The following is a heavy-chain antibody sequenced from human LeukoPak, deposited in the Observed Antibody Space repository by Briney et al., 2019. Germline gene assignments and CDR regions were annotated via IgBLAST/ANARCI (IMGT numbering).Heavy chain of an antibody. V-gene: IGHV4-30-2*01. J-gene: IGHJ4*02. CDR2: IYHSGST. D-gene: IGHD6-13*01. Sequence: PSETLSLTCTVSGGSISSGGYYWSWIRQPPGKGLEWIGYIYHSGSTYYNPSLKSRVTISVDRSRNQFSLKLSSVTAADTAVYYCATVVGSSSWYSLARYYFDYWDQGTLVTVSS. CDR1: GGSISSGGYY. CDR3: ATVVGSSSWYSLARYYFDY.